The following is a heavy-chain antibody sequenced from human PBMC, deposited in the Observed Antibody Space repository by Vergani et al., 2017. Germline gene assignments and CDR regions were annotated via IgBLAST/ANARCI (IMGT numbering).Heavy chain of an antibody. CDR2: IYYSGST. D-gene: IGHD3-10*01. J-gene: IGHJ4*02. V-gene: IGHV4-59*01. CDR1: GGSISSYY. Sequence: QVQLQESGPGLVKPSETLSLTCTVSGGSISSYYWSWIRQPPGKGLEWIGYIYYSGSTNYNPSLKSRVTISVDTSKNQFSLKLSSVTAADTAVYYCARDGSGLWFGELSVPIDYWGQGTLVTVSS. CDR3: ARDGSGLWFGELSVPIDY.